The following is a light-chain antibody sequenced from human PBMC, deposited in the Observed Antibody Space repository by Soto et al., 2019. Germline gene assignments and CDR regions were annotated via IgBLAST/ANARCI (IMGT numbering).Light chain of an antibody. CDR1: QSVSSN. CDR2: GAS. V-gene: IGKV3-15*01. CDR3: QQYNNWPLT. Sequence: EVVMTQSPATLSVSPGERATLSCRASQSVSSNLAWYRQKPGQAPRLLIYGASTRATGIPARFSGSGSGADFTLTISSLQSEDFAVYYCQQYNNWPLTFGEGTKVEIK. J-gene: IGKJ4*01.